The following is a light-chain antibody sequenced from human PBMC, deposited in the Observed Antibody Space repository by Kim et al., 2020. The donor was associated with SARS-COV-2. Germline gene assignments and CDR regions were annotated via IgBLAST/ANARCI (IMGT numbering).Light chain of an antibody. Sequence: SYELTQPPSVSVAPGKTAWITCGGNNIGSNSVHWYQQKPGQAPVLVVYDDSNRPSGIPERFSGSNSGNTATLTISRVEAGDEADYFCQVWDSTRDHVVFGGGTQLTVL. CDR1: NIGSNS. CDR2: DDS. J-gene: IGLJ2*01. V-gene: IGLV3-21*03. CDR3: QVWDSTRDHVV.